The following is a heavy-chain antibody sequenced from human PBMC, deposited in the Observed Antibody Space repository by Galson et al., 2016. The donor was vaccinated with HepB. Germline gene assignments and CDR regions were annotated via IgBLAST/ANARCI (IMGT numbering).Heavy chain of an antibody. CDR2: MSPYDSDT. Sequence: QSGAEVKKPGESLKISCKGSGYSFPSYWIGWVRQMPGRGLEWMGIMSPYDSDTRYSPSFQGQVTISADKSISTAYLQWSSLKASDTAMYYCARLKTVITEFDYWGQGTLVTVSS. D-gene: IGHD4-17*01. J-gene: IGHJ4*02. V-gene: IGHV5-51*01. CDR3: ARLKTVITEFDY. CDR1: GYSFPSYW.